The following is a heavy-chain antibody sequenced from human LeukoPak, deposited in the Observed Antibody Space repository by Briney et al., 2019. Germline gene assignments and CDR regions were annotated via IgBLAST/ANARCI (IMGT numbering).Heavy chain of an antibody. CDR2: INTNTGNP. CDR1: GYTFTSYS. Sequence: ASVKVSCKASGYTFTSYSMNWVRQAPGQGLEWMGWINTNTGNPTYAQGFTGRFVFSLDTSVSTAYLQISSLKAEDNAVYYCAREGVVWYEPSFDYWGQGTLVTVSS. J-gene: IGHJ4*02. V-gene: IGHV7-4-1*02. D-gene: IGHD6-13*01. CDR3: AREGVVWYEPSFDY.